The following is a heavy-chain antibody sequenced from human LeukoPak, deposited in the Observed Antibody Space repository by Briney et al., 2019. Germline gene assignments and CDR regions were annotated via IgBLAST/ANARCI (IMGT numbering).Heavy chain of an antibody. CDR1: GYTFTGYY. CDR3: AREGDGYWFDY. J-gene: IGHJ4*02. V-gene: IGHV1-2*02. D-gene: IGHD5-24*01. Sequence: GASVKVSCKASGYTFTGYYIHWVRQAPGQGLEWMGFINPNTGGTSYAQKFQARVTMTRDTSISTAYMELSGLRSDDTAVYYCAREGDGYWFDYWGQGTLVTVSS. CDR2: INPNTGGT.